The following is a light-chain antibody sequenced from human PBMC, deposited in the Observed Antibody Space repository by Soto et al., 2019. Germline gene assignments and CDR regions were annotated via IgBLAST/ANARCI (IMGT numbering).Light chain of an antibody. J-gene: IGKJ1*01. Sequence: AIQMTQSPSFLSASVGDRVIITCRASQDIRNDLGWYQHKPGKAPKVLISAASNLQSGVPSRFSGSGSGTEFTLTINSLQPEDFATYSCLQDFNYPRTFGQGTKVEIK. CDR2: AAS. CDR1: QDIRND. CDR3: LQDFNYPRT. V-gene: IGKV1-6*01.